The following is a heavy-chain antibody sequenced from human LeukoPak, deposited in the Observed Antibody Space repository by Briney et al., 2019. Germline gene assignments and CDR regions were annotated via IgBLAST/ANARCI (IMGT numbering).Heavy chain of an antibody. CDR3: ARDRVGEDYDFWSGYLYYYYIDV. J-gene: IGHJ6*03. V-gene: IGHV3-48*01. CDR2: ISSSSSTI. Sequence: GGSLRLSCAASGFTFSSYSMNWVRQAPGKGLEWVSYISSSSSTIYYADSVKGRFTISRDNAKNSLYLQMNSLRAEDTAVYYCARDRVGEDYDFWSGYLYYYYIDVWGKGTTVTVSS. CDR1: GFTFSSYS. D-gene: IGHD3-3*01.